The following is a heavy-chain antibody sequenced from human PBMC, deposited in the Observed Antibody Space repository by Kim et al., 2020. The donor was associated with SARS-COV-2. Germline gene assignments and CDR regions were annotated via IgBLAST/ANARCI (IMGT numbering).Heavy chain of an antibody. D-gene: IGHD3-10*01. CDR2: T. CDR3: VLERGAGDPDY. V-gene: IGHV3-53*01. Sequence: TYYADTVKGRFTISRDNSKNTLYLQMNSLRAEDTAVYYCVLERGAGDPDYWGQGTLVTVSS. J-gene: IGHJ4*02.